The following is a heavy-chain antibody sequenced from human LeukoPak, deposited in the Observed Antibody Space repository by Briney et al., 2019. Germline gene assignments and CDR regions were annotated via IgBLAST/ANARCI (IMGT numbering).Heavy chain of an antibody. CDR1: GFNVRSKY. Sequence: GWSLRLSCASSGFNVRSKYMSWGRQAPGKVLEFVSVFSSGGTTAYADSVKGRFTVSIDNSNNTLYLQLNSLRAEDTAVYYCARLSFGPASEGFDPWGQGTLVSVSS. CDR3: ARLSFGPASEGFDP. J-gene: IGHJ5*02. CDR2: FSSGGTT. V-gene: IGHV3-53*01. D-gene: IGHD2-2*01.